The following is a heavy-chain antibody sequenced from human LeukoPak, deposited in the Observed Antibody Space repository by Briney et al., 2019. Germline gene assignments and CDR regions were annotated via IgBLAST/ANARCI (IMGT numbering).Heavy chain of an antibody. D-gene: IGHD3-10*01. CDR3: AKDRRYYGSGSYGD. CDR2: IQYDGSNE. Sequence: GGSLRLSCAASGFTFSSYGMHWVRLAPGKGLEWVAYIQYDGSNEQYADSVKGRFSISRDSSKNMLYLQMNSLRAEDTAVYYCAKDRRYYGSGSYGDWGQGTLVTVSS. J-gene: IGHJ4*02. V-gene: IGHV3-30*02. CDR1: GFTFSSYG.